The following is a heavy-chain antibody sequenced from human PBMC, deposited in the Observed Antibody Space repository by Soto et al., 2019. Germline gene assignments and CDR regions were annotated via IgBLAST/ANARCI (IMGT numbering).Heavy chain of an antibody. CDR2: IYYSGST. CDR1: GGSISSYY. CDR3: ARLRPPYYFDY. V-gene: IGHV4-59*08. Sequence: QVQLQESGPGLVKPSETLSLTCTVSGGSISSYYWSWIRQPPGKGLEWIGYIYYSGSTNYNPSLKSRVTISVDTSKNQFSLKLSSVTAADMAVYYCARLRPPYYFDYWGQGTLVTVSS. J-gene: IGHJ4*02.